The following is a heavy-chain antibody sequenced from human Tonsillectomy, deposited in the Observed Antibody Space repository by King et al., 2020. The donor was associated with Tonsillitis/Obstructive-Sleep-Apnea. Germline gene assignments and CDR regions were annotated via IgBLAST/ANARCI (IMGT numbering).Heavy chain of an antibody. J-gene: IGHJ5*02. CDR3: ARGTLVTTRSPGWFDP. CDR1: GYTFTGYY. Sequence: QLVQSGAEVKKPGASVKVSCKASGYTFTGYYMHWVRQAPGQGLEWMGWTNPNSGGTNYAQKFQGWVTMNRDTSISTANMELSRLRSDDTAVYYCARGTLVTTRSPGWFDPWGQGTLVTVSS. CDR2: TNPNSGGT. V-gene: IGHV1-2*04. D-gene: IGHD4-17*01.